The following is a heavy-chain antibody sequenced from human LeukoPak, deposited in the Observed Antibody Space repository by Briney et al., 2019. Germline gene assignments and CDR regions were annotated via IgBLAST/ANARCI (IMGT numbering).Heavy chain of an antibody. V-gene: IGHV4-4*07. D-gene: IGHD6-19*01. CDR1: GGSLRSYY. CDR2: IYSSGST. CDR3: ARESAYAVPGY. J-gene: IGHJ4*02. Sequence: SETLSLTCTVSGGSLRSYYWSWIRQPAGKGLEWIGRIYSSGSTNYNPSLKSRVTMSVDTSENQFSLKLSSVTAADTAVYYCARESAYAVPGYWGQGSLVTVSS.